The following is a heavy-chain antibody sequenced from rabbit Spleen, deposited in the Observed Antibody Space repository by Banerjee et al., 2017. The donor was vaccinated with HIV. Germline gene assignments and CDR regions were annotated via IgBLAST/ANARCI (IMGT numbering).Heavy chain of an antibody. D-gene: IGHD2-1*01. J-gene: IGHJ4*01. Sequence: QEQLEESGGGLVQPGASLTLTCKASGIDFSNYGVSWVRQAPGKGLEWIGYIEPIFGNTYYANWVNGRFTISSHNAQNTLYLQLSSLTAADTATYFCVRDQAGDADYGPYYLNLWGQGTLVTVS. CDR1: GIDFSNYG. CDR2: IEPIFGNT. CDR3: VRDQAGDADYGPYYLNL. V-gene: IGHV1S47*01.